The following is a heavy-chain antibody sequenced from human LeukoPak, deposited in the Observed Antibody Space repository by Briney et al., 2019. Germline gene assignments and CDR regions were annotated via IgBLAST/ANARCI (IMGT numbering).Heavy chain of an antibody. J-gene: IGHJ4*02. V-gene: IGHV4-59*01. CDR3: ARVHSSSGAGYFDY. CDR2: IYYSGST. CDR1: GGSISSYY. Sequence: TSETLSLTCTVSGGSISSYYWSWIRQPPGKGLEWIGYIYYSGSTNYNPSLKSRVTISVDTSKNQFSLKLSSVTAADTAVYYCARVHSSSGAGYFDYWGQGTLVTVSS. D-gene: IGHD6-13*01.